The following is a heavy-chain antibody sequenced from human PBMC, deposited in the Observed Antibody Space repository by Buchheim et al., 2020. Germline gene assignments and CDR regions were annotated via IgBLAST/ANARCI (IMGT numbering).Heavy chain of an antibody. J-gene: IGHJ4*02. CDR1: GFTFSDYY. D-gene: IGHD3-22*01. CDR2: ISSSGSTI. Sequence: QVQLVESGGGLVKPGGSLRLSCAASGFTFSDYYMSWIRQAPGKGLEWGSYISSSGSTIYYADSVKGRFTISRDNAKNSLYLQMNSLRAEYTAVYYCARAKMSYYYDSSGYYYIFDYWGQGTL. CDR3: ARAKMSYYYDSSGYYYIFDY. V-gene: IGHV3-11*01.